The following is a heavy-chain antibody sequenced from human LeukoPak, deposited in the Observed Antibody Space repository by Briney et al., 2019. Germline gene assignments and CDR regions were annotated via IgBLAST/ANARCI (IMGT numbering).Heavy chain of an antibody. Sequence: GGSLRLSCAVSGFTFNTYFMHWVRHSPGKGLVWVSHIGADGTDTAYADSVKGRFTISRHNAKNSLYLQMNSLRAEDTAVYYCARGASGPFEYWGQGTLVTVSS. V-gene: IGHV3-74*01. CDR3: ARGASGPFEY. J-gene: IGHJ4*02. CDR2: IGADGTDT. CDR1: GFTFNTYF.